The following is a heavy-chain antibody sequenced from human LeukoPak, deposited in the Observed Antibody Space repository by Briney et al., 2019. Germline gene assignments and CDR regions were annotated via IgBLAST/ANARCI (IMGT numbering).Heavy chain of an antibody. V-gene: IGHV1-2*02. CDR2: INPNSGGT. CDR3: ARGYSSGRYPYDY. Sequence: GESLKISCKGSGYSFTSYGISCVRQAPGQGLEWMGWINPNSGGTNYAQKFQGRVTMTRDTSISTAYMELSRLRSDDTAVYYCARGYSSGRYPYDYWGQGTLVTVSS. CDR1: GYSFTSYG. J-gene: IGHJ4*02. D-gene: IGHD6-19*01.